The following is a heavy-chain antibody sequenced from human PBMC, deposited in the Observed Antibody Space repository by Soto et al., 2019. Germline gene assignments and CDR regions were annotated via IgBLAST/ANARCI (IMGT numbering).Heavy chain of an antibody. CDR1: GFSLSNARMG. Sequence: QVTLKESGPVLVKPTETLTLTCTVSGFSLSNARMGVSWIRQPPGKALEWLAHIFSNDEKSYSTSLKSRLTTXKXTXXSPVALTTTNMDPVDTAPYYCARASRSGYNNWFDPWGQGSLVTVSS. CDR2: IFSNDEK. V-gene: IGHV2-26*01. D-gene: IGHD6-13*01. CDR3: ARASRSGYNNWFDP. J-gene: IGHJ5*02.